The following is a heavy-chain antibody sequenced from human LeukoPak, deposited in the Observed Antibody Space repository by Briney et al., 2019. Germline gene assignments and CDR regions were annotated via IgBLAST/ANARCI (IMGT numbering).Heavy chain of an antibody. Sequence: GGSLRLSCAASGFTFSTHWMTWVRQAPGKGLEWVANIKEDGTEKYYVDFVKGRFTISRDNAKNSVYLQMNSLGAEDTAVYFCVSTPNPNYLDYWGQGALVTVSS. CDR1: GFTFSTHW. J-gene: IGHJ4*02. CDR2: IKEDGTEK. V-gene: IGHV3-7*01. CDR3: VSTPNPNYLDY.